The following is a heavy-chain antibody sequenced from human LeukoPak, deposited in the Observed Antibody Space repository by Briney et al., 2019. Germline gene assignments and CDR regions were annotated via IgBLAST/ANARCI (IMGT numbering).Heavy chain of an antibody. CDR1: GFTFSTYG. CDR3: AREDDWNYEDY. CDR2: ISSSSSYI. V-gene: IGHV3-21*01. J-gene: IGHJ4*02. D-gene: IGHD1-7*01. Sequence: PGGSLRLSCAASGFTFSTYGMNWVRQAPGKGLEWVSSISSSSSYIYYADSVKGRFTISRDNAKNSLYLQMNSLRAEDTAIYYCAREDDWNYEDYWGQGTLVTVSS.